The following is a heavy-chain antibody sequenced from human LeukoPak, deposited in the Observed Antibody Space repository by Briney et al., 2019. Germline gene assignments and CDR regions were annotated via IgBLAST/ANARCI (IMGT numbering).Heavy chain of an antibody. D-gene: IGHD3-22*01. CDR2: FDPEDGET. J-gene: IGHJ3*02. Sequence: ASVKVSCKVSGYTLTELSMHWVRQAPGKGLEWMGGFDPEDGETIYAQKFQGRVTMTEDTSTDTAYMELSSLRSEDTAVYYCARGNKRGYYYDSSGYYYGAFDIWGQGTMVTVSS. V-gene: IGHV1-24*01. CDR3: ARGNKRGYYYDSSGYYYGAFDI. CDR1: GYTLTELS.